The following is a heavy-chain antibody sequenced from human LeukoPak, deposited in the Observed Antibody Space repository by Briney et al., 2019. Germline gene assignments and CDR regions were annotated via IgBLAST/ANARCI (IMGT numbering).Heavy chain of an antibody. Sequence: GSLRLSCAASGFTFDDYGMSWVRQAPGKGLEWVSVINWNGGSTSYADSVKGRFTISRDNAKNSLYLQMNSLRAEDTALYYCARDSLYGRGAFDIWGQGTMVTVSS. CDR2: INWNGGST. J-gene: IGHJ3*02. CDR1: GFTFDDYG. CDR3: ARDSLYGRGAFDI. D-gene: IGHD2-2*02. V-gene: IGHV3-20*04.